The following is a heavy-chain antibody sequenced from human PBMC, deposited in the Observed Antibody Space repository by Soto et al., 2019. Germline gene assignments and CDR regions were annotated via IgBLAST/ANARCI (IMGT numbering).Heavy chain of an antibody. CDR1: RYTFISYD. V-gene: IGHV1-8*01. CDR2: MNPNSGNT. CDR3: ARVLPLFDP. Sequence: ASVKLSCKDSRYTFISYDINWVRQATGQGLEWMGWMNPNSGNTGYAQKFQGRVTMTRNTSISTAYMELRSLRFDDTAVYYCARVLPLFDPWGQGSLVPV. J-gene: IGHJ5*02.